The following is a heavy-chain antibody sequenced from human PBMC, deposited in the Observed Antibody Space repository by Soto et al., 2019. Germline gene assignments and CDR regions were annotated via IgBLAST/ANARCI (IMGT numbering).Heavy chain of an antibody. CDR1: GGSISSSSYY. CDR2: IYYSGST. D-gene: IGHD3-3*01. CDR3: ARRYDFWSGWGYYGMDV. J-gene: IGHJ6*02. V-gene: IGHV4-39*01. Sequence: QLQLQESGPGLVKPSETLSLTCTVSGGSISSSSYYWGWIRQPPGKGLEWIGSIYYSGSTYYNPSLKSRVTISVDTSKNQFSLKLSSVTAADTAVYYCARRYDFWSGWGYYGMDVWGQGTTVTVSS.